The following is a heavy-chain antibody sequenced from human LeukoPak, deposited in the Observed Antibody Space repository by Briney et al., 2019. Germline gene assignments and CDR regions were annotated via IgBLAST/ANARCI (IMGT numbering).Heavy chain of an antibody. V-gene: IGHV3-23*01. J-gene: IGHJ4*02. CDR2: IGGSDGTT. D-gene: IGHD3-22*01. CDR3: AKRDSSGSYPYYFDY. CDR1: GFTFSSYS. Sequence: GGSLRLSCAASGFTFSSYSMNWVRQAPGKGLEWVSAIGGSDGTTYYADSVKGRFTISRDNSKDTLYLQMNSLRADDTAVYYCAKRDSSGSYPYYFDYWGQGTLVSVSS.